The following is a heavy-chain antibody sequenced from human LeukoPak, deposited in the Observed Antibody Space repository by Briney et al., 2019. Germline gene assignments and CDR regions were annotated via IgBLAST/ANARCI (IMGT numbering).Heavy chain of an antibody. V-gene: IGHV3-9*01. D-gene: IGHD3-22*01. CDR3: AKDRGYYDSSGLFDY. J-gene: IGHJ4*02. CDR1: GFTFSSYA. Sequence: GGSLRLSCAASGFTFSSYAMHWVRQAPGKGLEWVSGISWNSGSIGYADSVKGRFTISRDNAKNSLYLQMNSLRAEDTALYYCAKDRGYYDSSGLFDYWGQGTLVTVSS. CDR2: ISWNSGSI.